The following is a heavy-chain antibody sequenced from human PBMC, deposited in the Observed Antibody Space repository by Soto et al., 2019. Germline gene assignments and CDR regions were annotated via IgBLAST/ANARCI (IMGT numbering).Heavy chain of an antibody. CDR1: GYTFTSYD. D-gene: IGHD1-1*01. CDR2: MNPNSGNT. J-gene: IGHJ6*03. CDR3: ARVRYNWNDVGYYYYYYMDV. V-gene: IGHV1-8*01. Sequence: ASVKVSCKASGYTFTSYDINWVRQATGQGLEWMGWMNPNSGNTGYAQKFQGRVTMTRNTSISTAYMELSSLRSEDTAVYYCARVRYNWNDVGYYYYYYMDVWGKGTTVTVSS.